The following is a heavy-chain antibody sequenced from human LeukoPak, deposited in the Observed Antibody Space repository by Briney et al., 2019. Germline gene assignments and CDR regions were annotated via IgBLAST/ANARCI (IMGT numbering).Heavy chain of an antibody. CDR1: GFTLSDYY. CDR2: ISQSGTTM. V-gene: IGHV3-11*01. Sequence: PGGSLRLSCTASGFTLSDYYMSWIRQTPGKGPEWVSYISQSGTTMDYADSVKGRFTISRDNARDSLYLQMNSLGAEDTAVYYCAKGHTYGMIWGQGTLVTVSS. J-gene: IGHJ4*02. CDR3: AKGHTYGMI. D-gene: IGHD5-18*01.